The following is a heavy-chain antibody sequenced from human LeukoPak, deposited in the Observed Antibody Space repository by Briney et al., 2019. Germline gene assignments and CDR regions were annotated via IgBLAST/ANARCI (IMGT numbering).Heavy chain of an antibody. CDR1: GLTFDDYG. CDR2: INWNGGST. D-gene: IGHD4-11*01. CDR3: ARDQITTSGYYYYYYMDV. V-gene: IGHV3-20*04. Sequence: GGSLRLSCAASGLTFDDYGMSWVRQAPGKGLEWVSGINWNGGSTGYADSVKGRFTISRDNAKNSLYLQMNSLRAEDTALYYCARDQITTSGYYYYYYMDVWGKGTTVTVSS. J-gene: IGHJ6*03.